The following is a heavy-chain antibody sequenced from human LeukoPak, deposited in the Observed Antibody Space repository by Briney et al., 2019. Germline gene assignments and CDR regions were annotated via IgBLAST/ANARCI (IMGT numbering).Heavy chain of an antibody. V-gene: IGHV3-23*01. CDR3: AKEINHQWLVPLDAFDI. D-gene: IGHD6-19*01. Sequence: GGSLRLSCAASGFSFTSYAMSWVRQAPGKGLDWVSGISGSGTTIYYADSAKGRFTISRDNSKNTLYLQMNSLRAEDTAVYYCAKEINHQWLVPLDAFDIWGQGTMVTVSP. CDR1: GFSFTSYA. J-gene: IGHJ3*02. CDR2: ISGSGTTI.